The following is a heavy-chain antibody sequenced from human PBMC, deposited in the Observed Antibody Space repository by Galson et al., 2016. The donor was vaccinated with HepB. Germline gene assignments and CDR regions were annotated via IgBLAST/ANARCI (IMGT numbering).Heavy chain of an antibody. CDR3: ARVGSAAWYFGVDV. CDR2: IYGGGST. V-gene: IGHV3-53*01. CDR1: EFTVSSKS. Sequence: SLRLSCAASEFTVSSKSMSWVRQAPGKGLEWVSVIYGGGSTYYADSGKGRFTISRDNSKNTRYLQMNSLRAEDTGVYYCARVGSAAWYFGVDVWGQGTTGPVSS. J-gene: IGHJ6*01. D-gene: IGHD3-16*01.